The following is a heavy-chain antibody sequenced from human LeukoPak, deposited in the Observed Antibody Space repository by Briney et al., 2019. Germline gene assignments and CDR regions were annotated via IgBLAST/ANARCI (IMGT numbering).Heavy chain of an antibody. D-gene: IGHD4-17*01. Sequence: GGSLRLSCAASGFTFSRCWMHWVRQAPGKGLVWVSHINSDESSTSYADSVKGRFTISRDNAKNTLDLQMNGLRAEDTAVYYCARGGYGAHMGWGQGTLVTVSS. CDR1: GFTFSRCW. V-gene: IGHV3-74*01. J-gene: IGHJ4*02. CDR2: INSDESST. CDR3: ARGGYGAHMG.